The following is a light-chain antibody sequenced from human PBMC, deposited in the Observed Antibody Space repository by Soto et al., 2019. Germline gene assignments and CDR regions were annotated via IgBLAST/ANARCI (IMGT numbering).Light chain of an antibody. J-gene: IGKJ5*01. CDR1: QSVRSTY. Sequence: EIVLTQSPGTLSLSLGERATLSCRASQSVRSTYLAWYQQKPGQAPRLLIHGASSRATGIPDRFSGSGSGTDFTLTISRLEPEDFAVYYCQQYGSSLSITFGQGTRLEIK. V-gene: IGKV3-20*01. CDR2: GAS. CDR3: QQYGSSLSIT.